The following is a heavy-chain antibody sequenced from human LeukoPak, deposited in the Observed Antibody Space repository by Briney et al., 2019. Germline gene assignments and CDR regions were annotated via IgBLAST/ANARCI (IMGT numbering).Heavy chain of an antibody. Sequence: GESLRISCTGSGHKFTNFWIGWVRQMPGEGLQWMGIIYSGDSDTRYSPSFQGQVTISADKSISTAYLQWSSPKASDTAMYYCARLNYFDSSGFFDSWGQGTLVTVSS. V-gene: IGHV5-51*01. CDR3: ARLNYFDSSGFFDS. CDR1: GHKFTNFW. D-gene: IGHD3-22*01. J-gene: IGHJ4*02. CDR2: IYSGDSDT.